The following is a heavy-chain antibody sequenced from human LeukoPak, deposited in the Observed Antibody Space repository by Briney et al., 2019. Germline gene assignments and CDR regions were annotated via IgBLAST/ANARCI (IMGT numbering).Heavy chain of an antibody. CDR3: ATEYGDYDSDRYIDY. V-gene: IGHV3-30-3*01. CDR1: GFTFSSYA. Sequence: PGGSLRLSCAASGFTFSSYAMHWVRQAPGKGLEWVAVISYDGSNKYYADSVKGRFTISRDNSKNTLYLQMNSLRAEDTAVYYCATEYGDYDSDRYIDYWGQGTLVTVSS. CDR2: ISYDGSNK. J-gene: IGHJ4*02. D-gene: IGHD4-17*01.